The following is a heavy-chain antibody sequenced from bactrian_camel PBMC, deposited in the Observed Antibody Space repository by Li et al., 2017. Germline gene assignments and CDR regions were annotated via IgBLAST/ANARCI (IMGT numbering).Heavy chain of an antibody. CDR1: GYLYARMC. CDR2: IDSYGTT. V-gene: IGHV3S53*01. J-gene: IGHJ6*01. Sequence: HVQLVESGGGSVQAGGSLRLSCAASGYLYARMCMAWFRQVPGKEREGVALIDSYGTTTYADSVKGRFTISKDNDKNILYLQMDNLIPDDTAMYYCATNGHFPSGCQLVRRDFGYWGQGTQVTVS. D-gene: IGHD4*01. CDR3: ATNGHFPSGCQLVRRDFGY.